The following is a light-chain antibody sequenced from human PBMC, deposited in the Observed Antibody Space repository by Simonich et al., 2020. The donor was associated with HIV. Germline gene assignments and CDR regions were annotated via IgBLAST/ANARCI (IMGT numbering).Light chain of an antibody. V-gene: IGKV4-1*01. CDR1: QRVLYSSNNKNY. Sequence: DIVMTESPDSLAVSLGERATINCKSSQRVLYSSNNKNYFAWYQQKPGQPPKLLIYWASTRESGVPDRFSGSGSGTDFTLTISSLQAEDVAVYYCQQYYSTPRTFGQGTKVEIK. CDR3: QQYYSTPRT. CDR2: WAS. J-gene: IGKJ1*01.